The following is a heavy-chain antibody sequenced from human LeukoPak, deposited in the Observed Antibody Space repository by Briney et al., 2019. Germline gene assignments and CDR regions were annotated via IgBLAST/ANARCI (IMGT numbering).Heavy chain of an antibody. CDR3: ASSLGVVLYFDY. CDR1: GGSISSYY. Sequence: SETLSLTCTVSGGSISSYYWSWIRQPAGKGLEWIGRIYTSGSTNYNPSLKSRVTISVDRSKNQFSLKLSSVTAADTAVYYCASSLGVVLYFDYWGQGTLVTVSS. V-gene: IGHV4-4*07. CDR2: IYTSGST. J-gene: IGHJ4*02. D-gene: IGHD3-3*01.